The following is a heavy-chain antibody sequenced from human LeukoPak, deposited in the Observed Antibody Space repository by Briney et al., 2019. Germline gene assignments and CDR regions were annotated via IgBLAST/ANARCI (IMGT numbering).Heavy chain of an antibody. Sequence: SETLSLTCTVSGGSISSYYWSWLRQPPGKGLEWIGYIYYSGSTNYNPSLKSRVTISVDTSKNQFSLKLSSVTAADTAVYYCARDRALGYSGSYPAPYGMDVWGQGTTVTVSS. CDR2: IYYSGST. V-gene: IGHV4-59*01. CDR3: ARDRALGYSGSYPAPYGMDV. CDR1: GGSISSYY. J-gene: IGHJ6*02. D-gene: IGHD1-26*01.